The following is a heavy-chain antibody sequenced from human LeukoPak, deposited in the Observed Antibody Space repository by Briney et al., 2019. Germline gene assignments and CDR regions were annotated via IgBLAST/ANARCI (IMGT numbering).Heavy chain of an antibody. V-gene: IGHV3-33*08. Sequence: PGGSLRLSCAASGFTLSTYWMSWVRQAPGKGLEWVAVIWYDGSNEYYVDSVKGRFTISRDNSKNTLYLQMNSLSAEDTAVYYCARDPEGRDGFYWGQGTLVTVSS. J-gene: IGHJ4*02. CDR1: GFTLSTYW. CDR2: IWYDGSNE. CDR3: ARDPEGRDGFY. D-gene: IGHD5-24*01.